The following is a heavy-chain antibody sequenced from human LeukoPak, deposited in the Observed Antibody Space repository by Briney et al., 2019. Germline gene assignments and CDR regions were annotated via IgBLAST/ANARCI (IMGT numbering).Heavy chain of an antibody. CDR1: GFTFTSYS. J-gene: IGHJ4*02. CDR2: ISASSSTI. CDR3: ARVRPGSSCLDY. D-gene: IGHD2-15*01. V-gene: IGHV3-48*02. Sequence: PGGSLRLSCAASGFTFTSYSMNWVRQAPGKGLEWVSYISASSSTIHYADSVKGRFTISRDNAKNSLYLQMNSLRDEDTALYYCARVRPGSSCLDYWGQGTLVTVSS.